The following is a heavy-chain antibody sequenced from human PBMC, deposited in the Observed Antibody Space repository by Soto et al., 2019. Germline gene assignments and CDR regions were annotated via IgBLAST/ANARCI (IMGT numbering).Heavy chain of an antibody. J-gene: IGHJ4*02. V-gene: IGHV4-39*01. D-gene: IGHD6-13*01. CDR1: GGSISSSRYY. CDR3: ARQNRVAAAGTEYFDY. CDR2: IYYSGST. Sequence: PSEALSLTCTVSGGSISSSRYYWGRIRQPPGKGLEWIGSIYYSGSTYYNPSLKSRVTISVDTSKNQFSLKLSSVTAADTAVYYCARQNRVAAAGTEYFDYWGQGTLVTVSS.